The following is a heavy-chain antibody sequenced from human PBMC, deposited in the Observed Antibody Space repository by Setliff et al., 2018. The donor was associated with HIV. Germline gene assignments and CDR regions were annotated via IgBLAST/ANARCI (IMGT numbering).Heavy chain of an antibody. CDR3: ARVNGGNTPYYFDS. J-gene: IGHJ4*02. CDR1: GYTFTTYG. V-gene: IGHV1-69*13. D-gene: IGHD2-15*01. CDR2: IIPFFDTP. Sequence: SVKVSCKASGYTFTTYGISWVRQAPGQGLEWMGRIIPFFDTPNYAQKFQGRATITADESTCTSSMELSSLGSEDTAVYYCARVNGGNTPYYFDSWGQGTLVTVSS.